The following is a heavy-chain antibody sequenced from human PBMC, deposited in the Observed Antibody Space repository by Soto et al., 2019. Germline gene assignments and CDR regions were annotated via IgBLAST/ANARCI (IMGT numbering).Heavy chain of an antibody. V-gene: IGHV3-30*18. CDR2: ISYDGSNQ. CDR1: GFTFSSYG. Sequence: QVQLVESGGGVVQPGRSLRLSCAASGFTFSSYGMYWVRQAPGKGLEWVARISYDGSNQFDGDSVKGRFTISRDNSKNTLYLQRNSLRSEDTGVYYCAKDTGADYWGQGTLVTVSS. CDR3: AKDTGADY. J-gene: IGHJ4*02. D-gene: IGHD3-10*01.